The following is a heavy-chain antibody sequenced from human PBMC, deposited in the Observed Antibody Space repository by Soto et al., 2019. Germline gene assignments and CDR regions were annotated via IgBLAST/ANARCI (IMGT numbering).Heavy chain of an antibody. CDR1: GFIFSDYG. V-gene: IGHV3-30*18. Sequence: GGSLRLSCAVSGFIFSDYGFHWVRQAPGKGLEWVALISYDGTNKFYAASVKGRFTVSRDDSKNTLFLQMNSLGVEDTAVYYCANAFRYGYMPRDFDMWGQGTMVTVS. CDR3: ANAFRYGYMPRDFDM. D-gene: IGHD5-12*01. J-gene: IGHJ3*02. CDR2: ISYDGTNK.